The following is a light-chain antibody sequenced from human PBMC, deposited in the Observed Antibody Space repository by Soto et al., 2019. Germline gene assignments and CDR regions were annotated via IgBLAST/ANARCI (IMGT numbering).Light chain of an antibody. CDR3: QQRRSWPIT. Sequence: EIVLTQSTATLSLSPGERATLSCRASQSVNSYLAWYQHKPGQAPRLLIYEASNRATGIPPRFSGSGSGTDFPLTISSLEPEDFAVYYCQQRRSWPITFGQGTRLEIK. CDR1: QSVNSY. V-gene: IGKV3-11*01. CDR2: EAS. J-gene: IGKJ5*01.